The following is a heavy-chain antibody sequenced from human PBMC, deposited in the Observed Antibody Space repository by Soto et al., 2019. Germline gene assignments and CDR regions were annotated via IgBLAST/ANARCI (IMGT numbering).Heavy chain of an antibody. J-gene: IGHJ4*02. Sequence: QLQLQESGPGLVKPSETLSLTCTVSGGSISSSSYYWGWIRQPPGKGLEWIGSIYYSGSTYYNSSLKSRVTISVDTSKNQFSLKLSSVTAADTAVYYCASEQWLVLDYWGQGTLVTVSS. CDR1: GGSISSSSYY. V-gene: IGHV4-39*01. D-gene: IGHD6-19*01. CDR2: IYYSGST. CDR3: ASEQWLVLDY.